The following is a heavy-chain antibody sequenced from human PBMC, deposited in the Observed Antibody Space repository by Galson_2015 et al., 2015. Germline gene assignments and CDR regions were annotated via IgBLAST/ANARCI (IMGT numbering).Heavy chain of an antibody. J-gene: IGHJ5*02. Sequence: SVKVSCKASGYTFTSYGISWVRQAPGQGLEWMGWISAYNGNTNYAQKLQGRVTMTTDTSTSTAYMELRSLRSDDTAVYYCARGDIVVVVAATWVTVVDPWGQGTLVTVSS. D-gene: IGHD2-15*01. CDR1: GYTFTSYG. CDR2: ISAYNGNT. V-gene: IGHV1-18*01. CDR3: ARGDIVVVVAATWVTVVDP.